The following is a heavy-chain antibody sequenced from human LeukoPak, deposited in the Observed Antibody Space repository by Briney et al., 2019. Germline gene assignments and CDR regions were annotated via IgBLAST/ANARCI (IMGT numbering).Heavy chain of an antibody. J-gene: IGHJ4*02. CDR2: ISNSGSSK. CDR1: GFTFSSYA. D-gene: IGHD2-15*01. V-gene: IGHV3-48*03. Sequence: GGSLRLSCAASGFTFSSYAMSWVRQVPGKGLEWVSYISNSGSSKYYVDSVKGRFTISRDNAKNSLYLQMNSLRAEDTAVYYCASLTVTGGSLSDYWGQGTLVTVSS. CDR3: ASLTVTGGSLSDY.